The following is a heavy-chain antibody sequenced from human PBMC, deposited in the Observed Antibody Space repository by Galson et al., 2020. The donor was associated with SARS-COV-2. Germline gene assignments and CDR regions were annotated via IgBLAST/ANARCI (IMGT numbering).Heavy chain of an antibody. V-gene: IGHV4-39*01. CDR3: ARRKYYNYYRDV. J-gene: IGHJ6*03. CDR1: AGSISTSSDY. CDR2: ISYSGST. Sequence: SETLSLTCTVSAGSISTSSDYWGWIRQPPGKGLEWIATISYSGSTYYNPSLKSRVMISVDKSKNQFSLKMSSVTAADTAVYYCARRKYYNYYRDVWGKGTTVTISS.